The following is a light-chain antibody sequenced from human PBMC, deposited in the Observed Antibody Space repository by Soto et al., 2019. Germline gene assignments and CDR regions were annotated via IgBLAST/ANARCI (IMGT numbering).Light chain of an antibody. J-gene: IGKJ4*01. CDR3: QQYIRWPLT. Sequence: ERVITVSAATRSVSSVERATLSCSASQSVSSNLAWYQQKPGQAPSLLIYGASTRATGTPARFSGSGSGTEFTLTISSLQSEDFAVYYCQQYIRWPLTFGGGTNVDI. CDR1: QSVSSN. CDR2: GAS. V-gene: IGKV3-15*01.